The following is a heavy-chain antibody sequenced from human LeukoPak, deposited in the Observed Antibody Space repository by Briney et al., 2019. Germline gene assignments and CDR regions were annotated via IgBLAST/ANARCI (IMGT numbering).Heavy chain of an antibody. J-gene: IGHJ4*02. Sequence: ASVKVSCKASGGTFSSYAISWVRQAPGQGLEWMGGIIPIFGTANYAQKFQGRVTITADKSTSTAYMELSSLRSEDTAVYYCARDPRGLWLGGGYFDYWGQGTLVTVSS. CDR2: IIPIFGTA. CDR1: GGTFSSYA. CDR3: ARDPRGLWLGGGYFDY. D-gene: IGHD3-10*01. V-gene: IGHV1-69*06.